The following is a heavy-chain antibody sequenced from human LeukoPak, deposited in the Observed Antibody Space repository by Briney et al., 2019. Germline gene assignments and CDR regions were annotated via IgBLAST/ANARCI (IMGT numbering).Heavy chain of an antibody. Sequence: GGSLRLSCGASGFTFSSSAMHWVRQGPGKGLEWVAYIAHHGNNKYYADSVKGRFTISRDNSKGSLYLQMNSLRGEDTAVYYCARADIVVVPADPFDYWGQGTLVTVSS. V-gene: IGHV3-30*02. J-gene: IGHJ4*02. CDR1: GFTFSSSA. D-gene: IGHD2-15*01. CDR2: IAHHGNNK. CDR3: ARADIVVVPADPFDY.